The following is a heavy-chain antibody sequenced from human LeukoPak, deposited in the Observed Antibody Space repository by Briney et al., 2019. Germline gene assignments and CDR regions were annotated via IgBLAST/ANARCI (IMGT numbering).Heavy chain of an antibody. CDR3: ARDLIQLWLGGYYYYMDV. CDR1: GGSISSGSYY. V-gene: IGHV4-61*02. J-gene: IGHJ6*03. CDR2: IYTSGST. Sequence: SETLSLTCTVSGGSISSGSYYWSWIRQPAGKGLEWIGRIYTSGSTNYNPSPKSRVTISVDTSKNQFSLKLSSVTAADTAVYYCARDLIQLWLGGYYYYMDVWGKGTTVTVSS. D-gene: IGHD5-18*01.